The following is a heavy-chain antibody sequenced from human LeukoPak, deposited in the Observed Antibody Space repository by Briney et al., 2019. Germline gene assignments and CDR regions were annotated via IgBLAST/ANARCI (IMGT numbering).Heavy chain of an antibody. CDR3: ARVGPYYYDSSAFDY. CDR2: INHSGST. J-gene: IGHJ4*02. CDR1: GDSISSYH. V-gene: IGHV4-34*01. D-gene: IGHD3-22*01. Sequence: SETLSLTCTVSGDSISSYHWSWIRQPPGKGLEWIGEINHSGSTNYNPSLKSRVTISVDTSKNQFSLKLSSVTAADTAVYYCARVGPYYYDSSAFDYWGQGTLVTVSS.